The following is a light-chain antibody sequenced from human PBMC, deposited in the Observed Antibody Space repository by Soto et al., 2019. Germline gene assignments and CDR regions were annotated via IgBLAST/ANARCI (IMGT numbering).Light chain of an antibody. CDR1: QNINNY. CDR3: QQSYITPPFT. CDR2: GAS. V-gene: IGKV1-39*01. Sequence: DIQMTQSPSSLSASVGDRISITCRTSQNINNYLNWYQQKPGKAPKLLIYGASKLQSGVPSRFSSSAPRTDFTLSISRLQPEDFATYYCQQSYITPPFTFGPGTKVDVK. J-gene: IGKJ3*01.